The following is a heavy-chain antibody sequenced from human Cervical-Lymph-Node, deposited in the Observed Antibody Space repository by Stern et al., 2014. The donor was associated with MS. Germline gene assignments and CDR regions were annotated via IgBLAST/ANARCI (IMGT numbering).Heavy chain of an antibody. J-gene: IGHJ4*02. CDR1: GFNFSNYG. V-gene: IGHV1-18*01. CDR2: ISVYNGNI. CDR3: TRDRGIMGTTTGDY. D-gene: IGHD1-26*01. Sequence: VQLVESGAEVKKPGASVKVSCKASGFNFSNYGLSWVRQAPGQGLEWMGWISVYNGNIDFAQKFQGRLTMTTDTSTSTVYMELRSLRSDDTAVYYCTRDRGIMGTTTGDYWGQGTVVSVSS.